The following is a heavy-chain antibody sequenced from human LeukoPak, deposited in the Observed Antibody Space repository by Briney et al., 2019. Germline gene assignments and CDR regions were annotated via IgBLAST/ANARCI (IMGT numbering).Heavy chain of an antibody. Sequence: SETLSLTCAVYGGSFSGYYWSWVRQPPGKGLEWIGEINHSGSTNYNPSLKGRVTISVDTSKNQFSLKLSSVTAADTAVYYCAREKYSSSSTLDYWGQGTLVTVSS. CDR2: INHSGST. V-gene: IGHV4-34*01. CDR3: AREKYSSSSTLDY. J-gene: IGHJ4*02. D-gene: IGHD6-6*01. CDR1: GGSFSGYY.